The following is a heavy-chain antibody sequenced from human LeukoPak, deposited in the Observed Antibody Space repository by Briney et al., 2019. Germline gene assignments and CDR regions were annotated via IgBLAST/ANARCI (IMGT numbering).Heavy chain of an antibody. V-gene: IGHV4-34*01. J-gene: IGHJ4*02. CDR2: INHSGST. Sequence: PSETLSLTCAVYGGSFSGYYWSWIRQPPGKGLEWIGEINHSGSTNYNPSLKSRVTISVGASKNQFSLKLSSVTAADTAVYYCARVYCSTTSCFYFDYWGQGTLVTVSS. D-gene: IGHD2-2*01. CDR3: ARVYCSTTSCFYFDY. CDR1: GGSFSGYY.